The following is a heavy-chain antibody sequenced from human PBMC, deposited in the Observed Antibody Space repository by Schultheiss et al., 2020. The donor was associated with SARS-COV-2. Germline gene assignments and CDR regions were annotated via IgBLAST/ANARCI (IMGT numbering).Heavy chain of an antibody. V-gene: IGHV3-48*04. CDR3: ARDGAHVVVPAAGDYYYYYGMDV. D-gene: IGHD2-2*01. J-gene: IGHJ6*02. CDR1: GFTFSSYG. CDR2: ISSSGSGSTI. Sequence: GGSLRLSCAASGFTFSSYGMHWVRQAPGKGLEWVSYISSSGSGSTIYYADSVKGRFTISRDNAKNTLYLQMNSLRAEDTAVYYCARDGAHVVVPAAGDYYYYYGMDVWGQGTTVTVSS.